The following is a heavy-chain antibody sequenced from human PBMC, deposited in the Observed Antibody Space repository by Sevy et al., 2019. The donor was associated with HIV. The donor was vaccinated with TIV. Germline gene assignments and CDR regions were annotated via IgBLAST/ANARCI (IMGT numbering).Heavy chain of an antibody. D-gene: IGHD3-3*01. CDR2: MSYDGSNK. J-gene: IGHJ4*02. CDR3: ARGDGGIFGVVIYYFDY. V-gene: IGHV3-30-3*01. CDR1: GFTFSNYA. Sequence: GGSLRLSCVASGFTFSNYAMHWVRQAPGKGLEWVAVMSYDGSNKYYADSVKGRFTISRDNSKNTLHLQMNSLRTEDTGVYYCARGDGGIFGVVIYYFDYWGQGTLVTVSS.